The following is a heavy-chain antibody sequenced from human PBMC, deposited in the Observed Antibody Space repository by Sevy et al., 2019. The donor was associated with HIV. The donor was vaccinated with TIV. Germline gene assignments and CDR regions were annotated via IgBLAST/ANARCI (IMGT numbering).Heavy chain of an antibody. D-gene: IGHD4-17*01. CDR3: AKANDYGDYCFDY. CDR1: GFTFSSYG. CDR2: ISYDGSNK. J-gene: IGHJ4*02. Sequence: GGSLRLSCAASGFTFSSYGMHWVRQAPGKGLEWVAVISYDGSNKYYADSVKGRFTISRDNSKNTLYLQMNSLRAEDTAVYYCAKANDYGDYCFDYWGQGTLVTVPS. V-gene: IGHV3-30*18.